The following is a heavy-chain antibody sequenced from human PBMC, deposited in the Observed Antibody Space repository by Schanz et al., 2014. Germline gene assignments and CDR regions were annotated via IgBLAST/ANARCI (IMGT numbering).Heavy chain of an antibody. V-gene: IGHV3-53*01. D-gene: IGHD3-22*01. CDR1: GFAVDNYY. Sequence: EVQLVASGGGLVQPGGSLRLSCAASGFAVDNYYMSCVRQAPGRGLEWVSIIFTDGRTYYADSVKGRFTISRDNSKNTLCLQMNSLRVEDSAIYYCAKDISDTSGKDDYWGQGTLVTVSS. J-gene: IGHJ4*02. CDR3: AKDISDTSGKDDY. CDR2: IFTDGRT.